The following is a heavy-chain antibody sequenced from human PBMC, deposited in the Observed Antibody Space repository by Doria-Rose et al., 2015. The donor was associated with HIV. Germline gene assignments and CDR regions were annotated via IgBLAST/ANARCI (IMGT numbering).Heavy chain of an antibody. J-gene: IGHJ4*02. CDR3: ARIKSSRWYHKYYFDF. Sequence: QVTLKEPGPVLVKPTETLTLTCTVSGVSLSSPGMGVSWIRQPPGKALEWLASNFSDDERSYKTSLKSRLTISRGTSKSQVVLTMTDMDPVDTATYYCARIKSSRWYHKYYFDFWGQGTLVIVSA. CDR2: NFSDDER. CDR1: GVSLSSPGMG. D-gene: IGHD6-13*01. V-gene: IGHV2-26*01.